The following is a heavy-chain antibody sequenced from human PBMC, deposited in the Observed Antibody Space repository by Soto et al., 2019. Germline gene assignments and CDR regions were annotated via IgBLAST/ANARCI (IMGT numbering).Heavy chain of an antibody. CDR1: GRSSSSGGYY. J-gene: IGHJ6*02. CDR2: IYYSGST. Sequence: PSETLSLTCTVSGRSSSSGGYYWSWIRQHPGKGLEWIGYIYYSGSTYYNPSLKSRVTISVDTSKNQFSLKLSSVTAADTAVYYCAASCVACGGFNYYGMDVWGQGTTVTVSS. V-gene: IGHV4-31*03. CDR3: AASCVACGGFNYYGMDV. D-gene: IGHD5-12*01.